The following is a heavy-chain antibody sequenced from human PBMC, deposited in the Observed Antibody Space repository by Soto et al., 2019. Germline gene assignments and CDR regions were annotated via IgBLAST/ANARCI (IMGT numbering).Heavy chain of an antibody. CDR2: IYYIGST. V-gene: IGHV4-59*11. J-gene: IGHJ4*02. D-gene: IGHD3-3*01. CDR1: SGSISGHY. CDR3: ARVFGITVFDY. Sequence: SETLSLTCTVSSGSISGHYWSWIRQPPGKGLEWIGHIYYIGSTKYNPSLKSRVTISVDTSKNQFSLKLSSVTAADTAVYYCARVFGITVFDYWGQGTLVTVSS.